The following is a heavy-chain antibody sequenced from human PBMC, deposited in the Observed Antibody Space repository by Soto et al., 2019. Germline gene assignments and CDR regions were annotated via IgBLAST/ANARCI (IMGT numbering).Heavy chain of an antibody. CDR2: INHSGST. CDR1: GGSFSGYY. V-gene: IGHV4-34*01. Sequence: ETLSLTCAVYGGSFSGYYWSWIRQPPGKGLEWIGEINHSGSTNYNPSLKSRVTISVDTSKNQFSLKLSSVTAADTAVYYCARAEGITMVRGPIDGFDYWGQGTLVTVSS. D-gene: IGHD3-10*01. CDR3: ARAEGITMVRGPIDGFDY. J-gene: IGHJ4*02.